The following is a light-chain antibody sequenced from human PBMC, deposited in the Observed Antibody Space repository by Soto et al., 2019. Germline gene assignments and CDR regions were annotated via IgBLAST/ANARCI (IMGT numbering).Light chain of an antibody. V-gene: IGLV4-69*01. Sequence: QLVLTQSPSASASLGASVKLTCTLSSGHSNYALAWHQQQPEKGPRYLMNLNSDGSHTKGDGIPDRFSGSSSGAERYLTISSLQSEDEADYYCQTWATGIRVFGGGTKVTVL. CDR1: SGHSNYA. CDR2: LNSDGSH. CDR3: QTWATGIRV. J-gene: IGLJ3*02.